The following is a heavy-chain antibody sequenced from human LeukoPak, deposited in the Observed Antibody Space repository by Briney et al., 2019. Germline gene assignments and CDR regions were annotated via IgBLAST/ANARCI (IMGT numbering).Heavy chain of an antibody. CDR3: ARELGGTKTGGFDI. D-gene: IGHD1-14*01. V-gene: IGHV3-64*02. Sequence: GGSLRLSCAASGFRFSYHDMHWVRQTPGKGLEFVSSIGAAGAHTFYADSVKGRFTISRDNFQSTMYLQMDGLRPEDSAVYYCARELGGTKTGGFDIWGQGTVVTVSS. CDR1: GFRFSYHD. CDR2: IGAAGAHT. J-gene: IGHJ3*02.